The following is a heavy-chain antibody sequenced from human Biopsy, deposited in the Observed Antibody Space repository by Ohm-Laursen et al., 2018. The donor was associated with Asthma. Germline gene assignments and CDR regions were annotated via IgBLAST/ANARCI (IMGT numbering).Heavy chain of an antibody. CDR1: GDAMSTSGSY. D-gene: IGHD6-6*01. Sequence: SDTLSLTCIVSGDAMSTSGSYWGWIRQSPGKGLEWIGSISYSGRTYYNPSLESRVAISADTSKNHFSLKVTSVTAADTAVYYCARAVSSSSYWYFDLWGRGDLVPVSS. CDR3: ARAVSSSSYWYFDL. CDR2: ISYSGRT. V-gene: IGHV4-39*02. J-gene: IGHJ2*01.